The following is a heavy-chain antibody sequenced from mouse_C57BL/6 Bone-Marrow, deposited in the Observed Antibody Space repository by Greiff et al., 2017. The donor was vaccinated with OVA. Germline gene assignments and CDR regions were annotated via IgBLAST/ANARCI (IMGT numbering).Heavy chain of an antibody. J-gene: IGHJ2*01. CDR3: ARDNTSILDC. D-gene: IGHD5-1-1*01. CDR1: GFTFSSYA. Sequence: EVKLMESGGGLVMPGGSLKHPCAASGFTFSSYAMPWVRQTPEKMLEWVATISDGGSYTYYPDNVKGRFTISRDNAKNNLYLQMIHLKSEDKGMYYCARDNTSILDCCVQGTPPTIS. V-gene: IGHV5-4*01. CDR2: ISDGGSYT.